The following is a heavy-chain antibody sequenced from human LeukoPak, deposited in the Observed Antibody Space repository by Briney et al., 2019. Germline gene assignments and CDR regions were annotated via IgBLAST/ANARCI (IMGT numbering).Heavy chain of an antibody. Sequence: GGSLRLSCAGSGFSFSRYWMAWVRQAPGKGLEWVASINQDISRIHYVDSVKGRFTISRDNAKNALFLQMNSLRVEDTAVYFCARLKDDVTKFDYWGQGTLVTVSS. CDR2: INQDISRI. CDR3: ARLKDDVTKFDY. V-gene: IGHV3-7*01. CDR1: GFSFSRYW. D-gene: IGHD2-8*01. J-gene: IGHJ4*02.